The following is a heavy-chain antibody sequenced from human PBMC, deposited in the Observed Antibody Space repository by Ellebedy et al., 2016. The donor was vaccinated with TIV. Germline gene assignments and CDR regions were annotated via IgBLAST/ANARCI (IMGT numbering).Heavy chain of an antibody. J-gene: IGHJ4*02. CDR2: IYHSGST. V-gene: IGHV4-4*02. D-gene: IGHD3-3*01. Sequence: MPSETLSLTFAVPGGSISSSNLWSWVRQPPGKGLGWIGEIYHSGSTNYNPSIKSRITISVNTSKNQFYLKLSSVTDADTAVYYCARGRTYYDFWSGYLGNCDYWGQGTLVTVSS. CDR1: GGSISSSNL. CDR3: ARGRTYYDFWSGYLGNCDY.